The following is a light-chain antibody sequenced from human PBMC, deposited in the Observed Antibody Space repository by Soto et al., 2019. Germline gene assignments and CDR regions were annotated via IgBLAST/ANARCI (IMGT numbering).Light chain of an antibody. CDR3: QQYNSMLS. J-gene: IGKJ4*01. V-gene: IGKV1-33*01. CDR2: DAS. Sequence: DIQMTQSPSSLSASEGDRVTITCQSSHDVSRNLNWFQQKPGEAPQLLIYDASNLERGVPSRFSGSRSGTDLPLTSSSMQPEDVATYYCQQYNSMLSFGGGTEVEIK. CDR1: HDVSRN.